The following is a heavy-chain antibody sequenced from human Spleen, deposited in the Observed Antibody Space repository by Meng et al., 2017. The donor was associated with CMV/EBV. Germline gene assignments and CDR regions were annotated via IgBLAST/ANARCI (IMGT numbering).Heavy chain of an antibody. D-gene: IGHD6-13*01. CDR2: VNRDGSST. V-gene: IGHV3-74*01. CDR3: AKDHPASAFDY. CDR1: GFTFSSYW. J-gene: IGHJ4*02. Sequence: GESLKISCAASGFTFSSYWMHWVRQAPGKGLVWVSRVNRDGSSTIYADSVKGLFTISRDNAKNTLYLQMNSLRLEDTAVYFCAKDHPASAFDYWGQGTLVTVSS.